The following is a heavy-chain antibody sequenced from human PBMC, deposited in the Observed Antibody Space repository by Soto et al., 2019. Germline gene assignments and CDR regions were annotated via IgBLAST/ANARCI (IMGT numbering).Heavy chain of an antibody. CDR2: ISSSSIYI. CDR3: AIGYSGYDLGTDAFDI. Sequence: TGGSLRLSCAASGFTFSSYSINWVRQAPWKGLEWVSSISSSSIYIYYADSVKGRFTISRDNAKNSLYLQMNSLRAEDTAVYYCAIGYSGYDLGTDAFDIFGQGTMVAGSS. D-gene: IGHD5-12*01. CDR1: GFTFSSYS. V-gene: IGHV3-21*01. J-gene: IGHJ3*02.